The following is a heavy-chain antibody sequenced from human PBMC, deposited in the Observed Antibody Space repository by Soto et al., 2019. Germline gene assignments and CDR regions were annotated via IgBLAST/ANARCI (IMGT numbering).Heavy chain of an antibody. Sequence: VQLAESGGGFVEPGGSLRLSCAASGFTFTKSWMNWVRQAPGKGLEWVGRIKRNTDAGTADYATSVERNFSISRDDSKHMVYLQLNNLKTEDPAVYYCTTALHFNSNEYLYGVDVWCQGTTVTFSS. D-gene: IGHD1-20*01. CDR2: IKRNTDAGTA. J-gene: IGHJ6*02. CDR3: TTALHFNSNEYLYGVDV. CDR1: GFTFTKSW. V-gene: IGHV3-15*01.